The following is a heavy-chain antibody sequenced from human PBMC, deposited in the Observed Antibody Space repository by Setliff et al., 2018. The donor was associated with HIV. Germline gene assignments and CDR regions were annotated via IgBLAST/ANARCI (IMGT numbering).Heavy chain of an antibody. J-gene: IGHJ4*02. V-gene: IGHV3-23*01. CDR2: ISGSGGVT. CDR3: AKARTTVTSALDS. Sequence: GGSLRLSCAASGFAFSASAMSWVRQAPGEGLEWVTDISGSGGVTYYADSVRGRFTVSRDNSGRTLYLQINSLRAEDTAIYYCAKARTTVTSALDSWGQGTLVTVSS. D-gene: IGHD4-17*01. CDR1: GFAFSASA.